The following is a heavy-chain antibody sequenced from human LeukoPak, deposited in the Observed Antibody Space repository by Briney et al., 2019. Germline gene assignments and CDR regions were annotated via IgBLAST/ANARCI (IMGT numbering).Heavy chain of an antibody. V-gene: IGHV3-33*06. CDR2: IWYDGSNE. CDR3: AKDSGSHSSSPLDAFDI. Sequence: PGGSLRLSCAASGFNFGTYSMHWARQAPGKGLEWVAVIWYDGSNEDYVDSVKGRFTISRDNSKNTLYLQMNSLRAEDTAVYYCAKDSGSHSSSPLDAFDIWGQGTMVTVSS. D-gene: IGHD6-6*01. CDR1: GFNFGTYS. J-gene: IGHJ3*02.